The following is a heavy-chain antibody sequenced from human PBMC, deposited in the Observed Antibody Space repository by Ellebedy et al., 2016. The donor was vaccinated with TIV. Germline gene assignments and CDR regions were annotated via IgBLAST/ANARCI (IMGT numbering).Heavy chain of an antibody. CDR3: ARAIYGASYL. V-gene: IGHV3-7*01. CDR2: INEDGTKK. CDR1: GFTLSNYW. J-gene: IGHJ2*01. D-gene: IGHD4-17*01. Sequence: GESLKISCTAFGFTLSNYWMTWVRQAQGRGLEWVANINEDGTKKHFVDSVRGRFTISSDDAGNSLFLQMNSRGAEDTAVYYCARAIYGASYLWGRGTLVTVSS.